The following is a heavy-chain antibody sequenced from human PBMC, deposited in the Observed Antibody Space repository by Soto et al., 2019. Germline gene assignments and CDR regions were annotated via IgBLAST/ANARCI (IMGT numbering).Heavy chain of an antibody. D-gene: IGHD3-10*01. CDR2: FDPEDADT. Sequence: ASVKVSCKVSGYTLTELSMHWVRQAPGKGLEWMGGFDPEDADTIYAQKFQGRVTMTEDTSTDTAYMELSNLRSEDTTVYYCATLKSDLGLSGNYFNYFDYWGQGTLVTVSS. J-gene: IGHJ4*02. CDR3: ATLKSDLGLSGNYFNYFDY. V-gene: IGHV1-24*01. CDR1: GYTLTELS.